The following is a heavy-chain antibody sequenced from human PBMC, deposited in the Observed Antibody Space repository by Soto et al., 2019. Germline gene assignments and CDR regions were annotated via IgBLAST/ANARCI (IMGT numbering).Heavy chain of an antibody. Sequence: ASVKVSCKASGYTFTSYGISWVRQAPGQGLEWMGWISAYNGSTNYAQKLQGRVTMTTDTSTSTAYMELRSLRSDDTAVYYCAGAPIDYYYGSGAAFDIWGQGTMVTVSS. CDR3: AGAPIDYYYGSGAAFDI. CDR1: GYTFTSYG. J-gene: IGHJ3*02. V-gene: IGHV1-18*04. CDR2: ISAYNGST. D-gene: IGHD3-10*01.